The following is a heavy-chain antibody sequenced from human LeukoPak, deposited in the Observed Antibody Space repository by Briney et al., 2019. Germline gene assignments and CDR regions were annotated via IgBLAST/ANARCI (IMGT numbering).Heavy chain of an antibody. CDR1: GFTFGDSP. V-gene: IGHV3-49*04. CDR2: IRSKAYGGTA. J-gene: IGHJ4*02. CDR3: TRVFSSGWYESHFDY. Sequence: GRSLRLSCTASGFTFGDSPMSWVRQAPGKGLEWVSFIRSKAYGGTAEYAASVRGRFTISRDDSKSIAYLQMHSLKTDDTAVYYCTRVFSSGWYESHFDYWGQGALVTVSS. D-gene: IGHD6-19*01.